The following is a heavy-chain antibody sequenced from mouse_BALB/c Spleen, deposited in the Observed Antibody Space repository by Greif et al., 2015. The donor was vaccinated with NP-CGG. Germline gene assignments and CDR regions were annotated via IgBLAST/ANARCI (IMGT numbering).Heavy chain of an antibody. V-gene: IGHV5-6-5*01. CDR1: GFTFSSYA. D-gene: IGHD2-4*01. J-gene: IGHJ4*01. CDR2: ISSGGST. Sequence: EVKLQESGGGLVKPGGSLKLSCAASGFTFSSYAMSWVRRTPEKRLEWVASISSGGSTYYPDSVKGRFTISRDNARNILYLQMSSLRSEDTAMYYCAREGTMITTAYAMDYWGQGTSVTVSS. CDR3: AREGTMITTAYAMDY.